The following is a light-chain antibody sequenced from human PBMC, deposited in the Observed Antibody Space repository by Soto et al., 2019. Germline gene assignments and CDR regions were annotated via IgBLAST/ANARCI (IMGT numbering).Light chain of an antibody. Sequence: QSVLTQPASVSGSPGQSITISCTGTSSDVGDYNYVSWYQQHPGKAPKLMIYEVSNRPSGVSNRFSGSKSGNTASLTISGLQAEDEADYYCSSYTSSSHPFGTGTKLTVL. CDR3: SSYTSSSHP. CDR2: EVS. CDR1: SSDVGDYNY. J-gene: IGLJ1*01. V-gene: IGLV2-14*01.